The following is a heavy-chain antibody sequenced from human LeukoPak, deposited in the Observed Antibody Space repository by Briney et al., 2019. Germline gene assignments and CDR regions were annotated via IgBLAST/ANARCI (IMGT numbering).Heavy chain of an antibody. Sequence: GASVKVSCKASGYTFTGYYIHWVRQAPGQGLEWMGWINRNSGGTNYAQKFQGRVTMTRDTSISTAYMELSRLRSDDTAVYYCARVSSPTTVTYHHYYYYYMDVWGKGTTVTISS. V-gene: IGHV1-2*02. CDR3: ARVSSPTTVTYHHYYYYYMDV. J-gene: IGHJ6*03. D-gene: IGHD4-17*01. CDR2: INRNSGGT. CDR1: GYTFTGYY.